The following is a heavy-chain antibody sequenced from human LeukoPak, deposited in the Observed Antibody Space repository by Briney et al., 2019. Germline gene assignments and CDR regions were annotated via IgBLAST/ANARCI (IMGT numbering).Heavy chain of an antibody. V-gene: IGHV4-39*07. D-gene: IGHD6-25*01. J-gene: IGHJ4*02. CDR3: ARDGSGWQFDY. CDR2: IYYSGST. CDR1: GGSISSSSYY. Sequence: PSETLSLTCTVSGGSISSSSYYWGWIRQPPGKGLEWIGSIYYSGSTNYDPSLKSRVTISVDTSKNQFSLKLSSVTAADTAVYYCARDGSGWQFDYWGQGTLVTVSS.